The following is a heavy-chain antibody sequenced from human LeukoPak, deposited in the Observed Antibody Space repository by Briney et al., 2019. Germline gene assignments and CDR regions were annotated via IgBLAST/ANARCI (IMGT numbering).Heavy chain of an antibody. Sequence: PGGSLRLSCAASGFTFSSYWMSWVRQAPGKGLEWVANIKQDGSEKYYVDSVKGRFTISRDNAKNSLYLQMNSLRAEDTAVYYCARGTYCCDSSGYYAYFDYWGQGTLVTVSS. D-gene: IGHD3-22*01. J-gene: IGHJ4*02. V-gene: IGHV3-7*01. CDR1: GFTFSSYW. CDR3: ARGTYCCDSSGYYAYFDY. CDR2: IKQDGSEK.